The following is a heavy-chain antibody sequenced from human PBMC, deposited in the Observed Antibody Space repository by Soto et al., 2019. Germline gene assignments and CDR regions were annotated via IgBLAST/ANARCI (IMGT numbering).Heavy chain of an antibody. CDR3: ARVWGGAFDI. V-gene: IGHV4-59*01. CDR2: IYYSGST. J-gene: IGHJ3*02. Sequence: QVQLQESGPGLVKPSETLSLTCTVSGGSISSYYWGWIRQPPGKGLEWIGYIYYSGSTNYNPSLKSRVTISVDTSKNQFSLKLSSVSAADTAVYYCARVWGGAFDIWGQGTMVTVSS. D-gene: IGHD3-10*01. CDR1: GGSISSYY.